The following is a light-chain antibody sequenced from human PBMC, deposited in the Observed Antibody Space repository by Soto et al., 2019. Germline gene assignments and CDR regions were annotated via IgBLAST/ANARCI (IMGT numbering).Light chain of an antibody. V-gene: IGKV1-5*03. CDR1: DNIVHW. CDR2: KAA. J-gene: IGKJ1*01. Sequence: ASVGDRVAITCRASDNIVHWVAWYQQKPGKAPKLLIYKAANLADEVPSRFAGSGSGTDFTLTITRLQPDDFATYYCQHYNSFSRTFGQATKVDI. CDR3: QHYNSFSRT.